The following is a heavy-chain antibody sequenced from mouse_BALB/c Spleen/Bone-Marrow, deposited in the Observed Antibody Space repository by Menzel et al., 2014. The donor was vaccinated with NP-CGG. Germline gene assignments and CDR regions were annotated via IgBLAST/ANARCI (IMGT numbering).Heavy chain of an antibody. CDR1: GYTFTSYW. Sequence: VQLQESGAELAKPGASVKMSCKASGYTFTSYWMHWVKQRPGQGLEWIGYINPSTGYTEYNQKFKDKATLTADKSSSTAYMQLSSRTSEDSAVYYCARQITTVDYAMDYWGQGNPVTVSS. CDR3: ARQITTVDYAMDY. CDR2: INPSTGYT. D-gene: IGHD1-1*01. J-gene: IGHJ4*01. V-gene: IGHV1-7*01.